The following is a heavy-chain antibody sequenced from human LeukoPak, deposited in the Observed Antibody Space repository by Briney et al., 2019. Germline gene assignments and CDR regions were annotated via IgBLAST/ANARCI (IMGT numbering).Heavy chain of an antibody. Sequence: TGGSLRLSCAASGFTVSSNHMGWVRQAPGKGLEWVSVIYNGGTTHYADSVKGRFTISRDNSKNTLYLQMNSLRAEDTAVYYCARANWEQLFDYWGQGTLVTVSS. CDR1: GFTVSSNH. V-gene: IGHV3-53*01. CDR3: ARANWEQLFDY. D-gene: IGHD7-27*01. J-gene: IGHJ4*02. CDR2: IYNGGTT.